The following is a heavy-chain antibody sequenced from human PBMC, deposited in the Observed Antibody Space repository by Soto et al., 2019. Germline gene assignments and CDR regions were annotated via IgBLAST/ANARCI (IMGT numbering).Heavy chain of an antibody. D-gene: IGHD3-10*01. CDR2: IRFDGSNE. CDR3: AKSPYGDLPYYFDY. Sequence: HPGGSLRLSCAVPGGIFHGYGIHGVRQAPGKGLEWVAIIRFDGSNEEYADSMKGRFTISRDNSGNTLFLQMSSLTAADTAFYYCAKSPYGDLPYYFDYWGQGSLVNVSS. V-gene: IGHV3-33*03. CDR1: GGIFHGYG. J-gene: IGHJ4*02.